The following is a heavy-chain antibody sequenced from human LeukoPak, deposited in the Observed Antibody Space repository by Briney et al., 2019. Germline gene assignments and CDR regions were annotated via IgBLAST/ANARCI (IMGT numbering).Heavy chain of an antibody. J-gene: IGHJ4*02. Sequence: SGTLSLTCGVSGGSISNTNWWTWVRQPPGKGLEWIGEVDLLGRTNYNPSLKSRVTISVDTSENQFSLKLNSVTAADTAVYYCARVRALSYYDSSGDLYYFDYWGQGTLVTVSS. CDR3: ARVRALSYYDSSGDLYYFDY. D-gene: IGHD3-22*01. CDR1: GGSISNTNW. CDR2: VDLLGRT. V-gene: IGHV4-4*02.